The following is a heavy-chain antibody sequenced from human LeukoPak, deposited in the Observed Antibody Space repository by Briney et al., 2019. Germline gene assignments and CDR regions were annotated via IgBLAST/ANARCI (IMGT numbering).Heavy chain of an antibody. V-gene: IGHV1-69*05. J-gene: IGHJ4*02. CDR3: ASQPTDYSNRRRYFDY. CDR1: GGTFSSYA. Sequence: GASVKVSCKASGGTFSSYAISWVRQAPGQGLEWMGGIIPIFGTANYAQKFQGRVTITTDESTSTAYMELSSLRSEDTAVYYCASQPTDYSNRRRYFDYWGQGSLVTVSS. CDR2: IIPIFGTA. D-gene: IGHD4-11*01.